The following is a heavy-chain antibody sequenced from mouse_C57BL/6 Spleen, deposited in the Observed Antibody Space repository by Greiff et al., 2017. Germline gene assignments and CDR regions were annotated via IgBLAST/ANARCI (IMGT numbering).Heavy chain of an antibody. J-gene: IGHJ4*01. D-gene: IGHD1-1*01. CDR2: IYPGDGDT. CDR3: ARSSSLRRNYYAMDY. Sequence: VQLQESGPELVKPGASVKISCKASGYAFSSSWMNWVKQRPGKGLEWIGRIYPGDGDTNYNGKFKGKATLTADKSSSTAYMRLSSLTSEDSAVYFCARSSSLRRNYYAMDYWGQGTSVTVSS. CDR1: GYAFSSSW. V-gene: IGHV1-82*01.